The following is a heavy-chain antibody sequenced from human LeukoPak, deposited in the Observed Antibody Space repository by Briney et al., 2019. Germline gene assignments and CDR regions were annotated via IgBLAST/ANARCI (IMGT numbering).Heavy chain of an antibody. CDR2: INPNSGGT. CDR3: ARVGYYDSSGYYYPTRYYFDY. J-gene: IGHJ4*02. D-gene: IGHD3-22*01. V-gene: IGHV1-2*02. Sequence: ASVKVSCKASGYTLTGYYMHWVRQAPGQGLEWMGWINPNSGGTNYAQKLQGRVTMARDTSISTAYMELSRLRSDDTAVYYCARVGYYDSSGYYYPTRYYFDYWGQGTLVIVSS. CDR1: GYTLTGYY.